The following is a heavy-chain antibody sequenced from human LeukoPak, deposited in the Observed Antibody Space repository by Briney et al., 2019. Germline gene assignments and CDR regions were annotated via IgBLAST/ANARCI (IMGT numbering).Heavy chain of an antibody. CDR1: GYTFTGHY. Sequence: ASVKVSCKASGYTFTGHYIRWVRQALGQGLEWMGWIHPNTGGTKYAQKFQGRVTMTRDTSSSTAYIELSSLRSAETAPYYSASGDKYDSSGAKSFDIWGQGTMITVSS. CDR3: ASGDKYDSSGAKSFDI. CDR2: IHPNTGGT. D-gene: IGHD3-22*01. V-gene: IGHV1-2*02. J-gene: IGHJ3*02.